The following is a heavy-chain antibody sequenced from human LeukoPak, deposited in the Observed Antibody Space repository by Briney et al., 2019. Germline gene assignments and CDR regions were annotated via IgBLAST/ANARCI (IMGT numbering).Heavy chain of an antibody. CDR2: INHSGST. CDR3: AIIPAANSTNLAARPFLFDY. CDR1: GGSFSGYY. Sequence: KPSETLSLTCAVYGGSFSGYYWSWIRQPPGKGLEWIGEINHSGSTNYNPSLKSRVTISVDTSKNQFSLKLSSVTAADTAVYYCAIIPAANSTNLAARPFLFDYWGQGTLVTVSS. D-gene: IGHD2-2*01. J-gene: IGHJ4*02. V-gene: IGHV4-34*01.